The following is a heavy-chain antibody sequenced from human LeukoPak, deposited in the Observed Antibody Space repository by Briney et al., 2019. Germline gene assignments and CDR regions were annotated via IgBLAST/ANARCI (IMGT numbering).Heavy chain of an antibody. Sequence: GGSLRLSCEASGLTFSNSWMHWVRQVPGKGLVWVSRMYGDMRDISYADSVKGRFTISRDNAKNTVYLQMNSLRGEDTAVYYCARDLGLRGSTWGQGTLVTVSP. D-gene: IGHD5-12*01. CDR1: GLTFSNSW. V-gene: IGHV3-74*01. J-gene: IGHJ5*02. CDR3: ARDLGLRGST. CDR2: MYGDMRDI.